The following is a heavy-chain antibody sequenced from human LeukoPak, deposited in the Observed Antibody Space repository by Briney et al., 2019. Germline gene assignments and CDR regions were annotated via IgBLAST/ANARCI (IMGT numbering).Heavy chain of an antibody. J-gene: IGHJ3*02. V-gene: IGHV4-34*01. CDR2: INHSGST. CDR3: ARDCSGGSCYGAFDI. D-gene: IGHD2-15*01. CDR1: GGSFSGYY. Sequence: SETLSLTCAVYGGSFSGYYWSWIRQPPGKGLEWIGEINHSGSTNYNPSLKSRVTISVDTSKNQFSLKLSSVTAADTAVYYCARDCSGGSCYGAFDIWGQGTMVTVSS.